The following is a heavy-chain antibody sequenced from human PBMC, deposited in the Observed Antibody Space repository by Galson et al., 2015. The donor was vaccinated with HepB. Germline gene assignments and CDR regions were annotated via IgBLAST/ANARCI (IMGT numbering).Heavy chain of an antibody. D-gene: IGHD3-10*01. V-gene: IGHV3-23*01. J-gene: IGHJ5*02. CDR1: GFTFSSYA. CDR2: ITGSGDGT. Sequence: SLRLSCAASGFTFSSYALTWVRQAPGKGLEWVSSITGSGDGTYYADSVRGRFAISRDNSKNTLFLHVHSLTAEDTVVYYCAKGRASGKVDWFDPWGQGALVTVSS. CDR3: AKGRASGKVDWFDP.